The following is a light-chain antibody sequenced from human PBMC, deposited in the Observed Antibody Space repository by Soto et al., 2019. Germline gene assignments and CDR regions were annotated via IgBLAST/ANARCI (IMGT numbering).Light chain of an antibody. CDR3: QQFNSYPIT. J-gene: IGKJ5*01. Sequence: AIQLTQSPSSLSASVGDRVTITCRASQAIRGALAWYQQKPGKAPKILIYDVSTLESGVPSRFSGSSSGTDFTLTISRLQPVDFATYYCQQFNSYPITFGQGTRLEI. V-gene: IGKV1-13*02. CDR1: QAIRGA. CDR2: DVS.